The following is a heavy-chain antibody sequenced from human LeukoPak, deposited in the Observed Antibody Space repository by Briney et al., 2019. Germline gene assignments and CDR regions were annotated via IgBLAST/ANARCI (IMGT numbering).Heavy chain of an antibody. CDR1: GGTFSSYA. D-gene: IGHD3-22*01. CDR3: ARDRGYYDSSGYYPQYFQH. CDR2: IIPILGIA. Sequence: ASVKVSCKASGGTFSSYAISWVRQAPGQGLEWMGRIIPILGIANYAQKFQGRVTITADKSTSTAYMELSSLRSEDTAVYYCARDRGYYDSSGYYPQYFQHWGQGTLVTVSS. V-gene: IGHV1-69*04. J-gene: IGHJ1*01.